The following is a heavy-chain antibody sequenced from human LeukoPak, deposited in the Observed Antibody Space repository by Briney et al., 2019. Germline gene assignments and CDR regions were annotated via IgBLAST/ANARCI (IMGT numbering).Heavy chain of an antibody. D-gene: IGHD3-22*01. CDR2: MYYSGST. CDR1: GGSISGYY. J-gene: IGHJ3*02. V-gene: IGHV4-59*08. CDR3: ARHFTYYYDSSGYPRDAFDI. Sequence: SETLSLTCTVSGGSISGYYWSWIRRSPGKGLVWIGYMYYSGSTNYNPSLKSRVTMSIDMSKNQFSLKLSSVTAADTALYYCARHFTYYYDSSGYPRDAFDIWGHGTMVTVSS.